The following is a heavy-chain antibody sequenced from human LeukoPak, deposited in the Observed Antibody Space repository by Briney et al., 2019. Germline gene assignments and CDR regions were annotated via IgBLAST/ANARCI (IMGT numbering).Heavy chain of an antibody. D-gene: IGHD3-3*01. CDR1: GGSISSGGYY. J-gene: IGHJ6*02. CDR2: IYYSGST. Sequence: SETLSLTCTVSGGSISSGGYYWSWIRQHPGKGLEWIGYIYYSGSTYYNPSLKSRVTISVDTSKNQFSLKLSSVTAADTAVYYCARDTPIGQDYDFWSGYYPTYYYYGMDVWGQGTTVTVSS. CDR3: ARDTPIGQDYDFWSGYYPTYYYYGMDV. V-gene: IGHV4-31*03.